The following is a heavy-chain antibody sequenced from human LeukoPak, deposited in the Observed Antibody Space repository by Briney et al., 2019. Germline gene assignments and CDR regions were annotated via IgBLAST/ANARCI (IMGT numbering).Heavy chain of an antibody. CDR1: GFTFSDYY. Sequence: GGSLRLSCAASGFTFSDYYMNWIRQAPGKGLEWVSYISNSGSTIYYGDSVKGRFTISRDNAKNSLYLQMNSLRAEDTALYYCAKDYCGGDCYSGWYFDLWGRGTLVTVSS. J-gene: IGHJ2*01. CDR2: ISNSGSTI. V-gene: IGHV3-11*01. CDR3: AKDYCGGDCYSGWYFDL. D-gene: IGHD2-21*02.